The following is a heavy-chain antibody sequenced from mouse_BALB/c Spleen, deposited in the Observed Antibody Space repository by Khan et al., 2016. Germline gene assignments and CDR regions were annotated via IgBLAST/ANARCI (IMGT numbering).Heavy chain of an antibody. Sequence: VQLKQSGAELVKPGASVKLSCTASGFNIKDTYMHWVKQRPEQGLEWIGRIDPANGNTKYDPKFQGKATITADTSSNTAYLQLSSLTSEDTAVYYCARSANDYDVGFAYWGQGTLVTVSA. CDR2: IDPANGNT. D-gene: IGHD2-4*01. J-gene: IGHJ3*01. CDR1: GFNIKDTY. CDR3: ARSANDYDVGFAY. V-gene: IGHV14-3*02.